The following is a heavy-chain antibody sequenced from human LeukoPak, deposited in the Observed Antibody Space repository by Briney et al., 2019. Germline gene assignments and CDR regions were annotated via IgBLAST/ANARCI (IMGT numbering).Heavy chain of an antibody. Sequence: SETLSLTCTVSGGSISSSSYYWGWIRQPPGKGLEWIGNIYYSGSTSYNPSLRSRVTISIDTSKNQFSLKLNSVAAADTAVYYCARGGLVRGLINSLIAFDIWDQGTMVTVSS. J-gene: IGHJ3*02. CDR3: ARGGLVRGLINSLIAFDI. D-gene: IGHD3-10*01. CDR2: IYYSGST. V-gene: IGHV4-39*01. CDR1: GGSISSSSYY.